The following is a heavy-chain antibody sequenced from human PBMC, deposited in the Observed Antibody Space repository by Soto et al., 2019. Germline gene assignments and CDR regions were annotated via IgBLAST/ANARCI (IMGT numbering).Heavy chain of an antibody. CDR2: ISYDGSNK. CDR3: AKDSGYDSSGYYFPDWFDP. CDR1: GFTFSSYG. J-gene: IGHJ5*02. Sequence: GGSLSLSCAASGFTFSSYGMHWVRQAPGKGLEWVAVISYDGSNKYYADSVKGRFTISRDNSKNTLYLQMNSLRAEDTAVYYCAKDSGYDSSGYYFPDWFDPWGQGTLVTVSS. D-gene: IGHD3-22*01. V-gene: IGHV3-30*18.